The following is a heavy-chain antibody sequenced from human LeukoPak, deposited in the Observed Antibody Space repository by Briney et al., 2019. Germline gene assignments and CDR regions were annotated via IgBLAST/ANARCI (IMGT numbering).Heavy chain of an antibody. CDR1: GYSFTSYG. Sequence: ASVKVSCKASGYSFTSYGISWVRQAPGQGLEWMGWISAYNGNTNYAQKFQGRVTITADESTSTAYMELSSLRSEDTAVYYCARDQTTENYYDTSGLDYWGQGTLVTVSS. CDR2: ISAYNGNT. J-gene: IGHJ4*02. D-gene: IGHD3-22*01. CDR3: ARDQTTENYYDTSGLDY. V-gene: IGHV1-18*01.